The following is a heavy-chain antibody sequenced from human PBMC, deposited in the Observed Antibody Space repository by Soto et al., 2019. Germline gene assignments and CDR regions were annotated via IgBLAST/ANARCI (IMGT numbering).Heavy chain of an antibody. CDR2: IYSGGNP. Sequence: GGSLRLSCAASGFSVGGNYMSWVRQAPGKGLELVSLIYSGGNPFYADSMKGRFTLSRDNSNNMLYLQMDSLRAEDTAVYYCARGPNSDCWGQGTLVTVSS. D-gene: IGHD2-21*01. J-gene: IGHJ4*02. CDR3: ARGPNSDC. V-gene: IGHV3-53*01. CDR1: GFSVGGNY.